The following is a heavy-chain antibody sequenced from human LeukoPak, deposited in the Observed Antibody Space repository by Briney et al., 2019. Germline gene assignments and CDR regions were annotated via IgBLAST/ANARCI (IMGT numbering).Heavy chain of an antibody. Sequence: GGSLRLSCAASGFTFSSYGMHWVRQAPGKGLEWVAVISYDGSNKYYADSVKGRFTISRDNSKNTLYLQMNSLRAEDTAVYYCARTTTVGSHYWGQGTLVTVSS. CDR3: ARTTTVGSHY. D-gene: IGHD4-17*01. CDR2: ISYDGSNK. CDR1: GFTFSSYG. J-gene: IGHJ4*02. V-gene: IGHV3-30*03.